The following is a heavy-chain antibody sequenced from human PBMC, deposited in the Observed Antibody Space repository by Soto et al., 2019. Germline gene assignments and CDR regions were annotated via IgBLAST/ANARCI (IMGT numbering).Heavy chain of an antibody. CDR1: GGSISSSSYY. J-gene: IGHJ6*02. Sequence: SETLSLTCTVSGGSISSSSYYWGWIRQPPGKGLEWIGSIYYSGSTYYNPSLKSRVTISVDTSKNQFSLKLSSVTAAGTAVYYCARRAAAGSSYYYYYGMDVWGQGTTVTVSS. D-gene: IGHD6-13*01. CDR3: ARRAAAGSSYYYYYGMDV. V-gene: IGHV4-39*01. CDR2: IYYSGST.